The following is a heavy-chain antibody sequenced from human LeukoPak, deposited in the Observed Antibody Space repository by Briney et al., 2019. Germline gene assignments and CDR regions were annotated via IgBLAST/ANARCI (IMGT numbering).Heavy chain of an antibody. J-gene: IGHJ4*02. Sequence: PGGSLRLSCAASGFTFSSYEMNWVRQAPGKGLEWVSYISGSGSTIYYADSVKGRLTISRDNAKNSLYLQMNSLRAEDTAVYYCARVYYDILTGYPYFDYWGQGTLVTVSS. CDR1: GFTFSSYE. D-gene: IGHD3-9*01. V-gene: IGHV3-48*03. CDR3: ARVYYDILTGYPYFDY. CDR2: ISGSGSTI.